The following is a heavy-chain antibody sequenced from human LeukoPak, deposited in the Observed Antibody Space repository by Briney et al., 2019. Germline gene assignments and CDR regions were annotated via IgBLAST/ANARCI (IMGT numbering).Heavy chain of an antibody. V-gene: IGHV3-11*04. CDR1: GFTFSDYY. CDR3: ARHKYSSSWYDDY. CDR2: ISSSGSTI. D-gene: IGHD6-13*01. J-gene: IGHJ4*02. Sequence: PGGSLRLSCAASGFTFSDYYMSWIRQAPGKGLEWVSYISSSGSTIYYADSVKGRFTISRDNAKNSLYLQMNSLRAEDTAVYYCARHKYSSSWYDDYWGQGTLVTVSS.